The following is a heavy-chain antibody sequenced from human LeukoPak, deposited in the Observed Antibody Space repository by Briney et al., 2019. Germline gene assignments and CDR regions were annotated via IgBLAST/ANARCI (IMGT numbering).Heavy chain of an antibody. CDR3: ARDLHGYDAFDI. CDR2: IYSGGST. J-gene: IGHJ3*02. CDR1: GFTVSSNC. V-gene: IGHV3-66*02. D-gene: IGHD3-22*01. Sequence: PGGSQRLSCAASGFTVSSNCMSWVRQAPGKGLEWVSVIYSGGSTYYADSVKGRFTISRDNSKNTLYLQMNSLRAEDTAVYYCARDLHGYDAFDIWGQGTMVTVSS.